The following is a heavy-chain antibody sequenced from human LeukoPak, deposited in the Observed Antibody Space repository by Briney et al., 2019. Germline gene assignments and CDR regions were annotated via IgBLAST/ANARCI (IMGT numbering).Heavy chain of an antibody. V-gene: IGHV3-23*01. CDR2: ISGSGDST. CDR3: AKGHSSSWYAW. Sequence: PEGSLRLSCAASGFPFSSYAMSWVRQAPGKGLEWVSLISGSGDSTYYADSVKGRFTISRDNSKNTLYLQMNSLRAEDTAVYYCAKGHSSSWYAWWGQGTLVTVSS. J-gene: IGHJ4*02. D-gene: IGHD6-13*01. CDR1: GFPFSSYA.